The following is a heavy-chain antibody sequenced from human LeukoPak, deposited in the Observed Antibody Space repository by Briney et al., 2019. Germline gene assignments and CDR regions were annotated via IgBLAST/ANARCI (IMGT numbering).Heavy chain of an antibody. V-gene: IGHV4-59*08. Sequence: SETQSLTCTVSGGSISSYYWSWIRQPPGKVLEWIGYIYYSGSTNYNPSLKSRVTISVDTSKNQFSLKLSSVTAADTAVYYCARHIAAYYYYYMDVWGKGTTVTISS. J-gene: IGHJ6*03. D-gene: IGHD6-13*01. CDR3: ARHIAAYYYYYMDV. CDR2: IYYSGST. CDR1: GGSISSYY.